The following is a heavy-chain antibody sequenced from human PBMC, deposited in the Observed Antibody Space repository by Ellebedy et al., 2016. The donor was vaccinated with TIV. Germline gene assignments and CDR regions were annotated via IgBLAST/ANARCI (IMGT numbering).Heavy chain of an antibody. V-gene: IGHV4-34*01. J-gene: IGHJ5*02. CDR3: STLNYEILTGYYPS. CDR2: INHSGST. Sequence: MPSETLSLTCAVYGGSFSGNYWSWIRQPPGKGLEWIGEINHSGSTNYNPSLKSRVTISGDTSKNHFSLKLSSVTAADTAVYYCSTLNYEILTGYYPSWGQGTLVTVSS. CDR1: GGSFSGNY. D-gene: IGHD3-9*01.